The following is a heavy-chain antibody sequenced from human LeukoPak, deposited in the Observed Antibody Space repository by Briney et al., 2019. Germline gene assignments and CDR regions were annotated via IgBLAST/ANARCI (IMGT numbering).Heavy chain of an antibody. CDR2: IYYSGST. CDR3: AREPYLLYYFDY. D-gene: IGHD2-15*01. V-gene: IGHV4-59*01. Sequence: SETLSLTCTVSGGSISSYYWSWIRQPPGKGLEWIGYIYYSGSTNYNPSLKSRVTISVDTSKNQISLKLSSVTAADTAVYYCAREPYLLYYFDYWGQGTLVTVSS. J-gene: IGHJ4*02. CDR1: GGSISSYY.